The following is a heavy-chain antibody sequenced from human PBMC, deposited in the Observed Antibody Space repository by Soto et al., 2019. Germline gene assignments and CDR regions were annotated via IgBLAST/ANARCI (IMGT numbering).Heavy chain of an antibody. CDR1: GYSFTSYW. V-gene: IGHV5-51*01. J-gene: IGHJ5*02. Sequence: GESLKISCTGVGYSFTSYWIGWVRQMPGKGLEWMGIIYPGDSDTRYSPSFQGQVTISADKSITTAYLQWSSLKASDTAMYYCARGYCTTTSCDPWFDPWGQGTLVTVSS. CDR2: IYPGDSDT. D-gene: IGHD2-2*01. CDR3: ARGYCTTTSCDPWFDP.